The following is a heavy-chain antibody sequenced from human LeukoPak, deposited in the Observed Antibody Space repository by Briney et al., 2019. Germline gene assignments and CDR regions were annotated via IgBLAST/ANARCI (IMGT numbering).Heavy chain of an antibody. J-gene: IGHJ4*02. CDR3: ARSAGDSSGYYFRSYYFDY. CDR1: GGSISSYY. V-gene: IGHV4-59*01. D-gene: IGHD3-22*01. Sequence: PSETLSLTCTVSGGSISSYYWSWIRQPPGKGLEWIGYIYYSGSTNYNPSLKRRVTISVDTSKKQFSLKLSSVTGADTAVYYWARSAGDSSGYYFRSYYFDYWGQGNLVTVSS. CDR2: IYYSGST.